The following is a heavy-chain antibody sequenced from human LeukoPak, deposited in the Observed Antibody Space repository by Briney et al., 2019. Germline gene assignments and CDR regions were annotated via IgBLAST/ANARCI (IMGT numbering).Heavy chain of an antibody. Sequence: PAQSLSLSCAVSGFSISSDGMYWVRHPPDTGKEWEAVISYDGSNKTYANSVKGRFTISRDNSKNTLYPQMNSLRAEDTGVYYCGKSIALAGDDAFDVWGQGTMVSVSS. CDR2: ISYDGSNK. J-gene: IGHJ3*01. V-gene: IGHV3-30*18. D-gene: IGHD6-6*01. CDR1: GFSISSDG. CDR3: GKSIALAGDDAFDV.